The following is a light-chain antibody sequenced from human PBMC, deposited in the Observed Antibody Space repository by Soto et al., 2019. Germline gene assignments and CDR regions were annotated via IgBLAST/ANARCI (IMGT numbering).Light chain of an antibody. CDR3: QRGDTIPFT. CDR2: GAS. Sequence: DIQMTQSPSSLSASVGDRVAITCRASQNIGNYFSWYAQKPGKAPKLLIYGASSLQSGVPSRFSGGASGTHFTLTISSLQPEDFATYYCQRGDTIPFTFGQGTELEMK. CDR1: QNIGNY. V-gene: IGKV1-39*01. J-gene: IGKJ2*01.